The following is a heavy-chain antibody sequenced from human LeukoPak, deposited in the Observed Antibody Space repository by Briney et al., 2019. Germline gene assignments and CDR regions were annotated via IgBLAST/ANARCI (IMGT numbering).Heavy chain of an antibody. CDR1: GYTFTGYY. CDR3: ARENLIIAAPGTVPYYFDY. D-gene: IGHD6-13*01. V-gene: IGHV1-2*02. Sequence: ASVKVSCKTSGYTFTGYYIHWVRQAPGQGLEWMGWINPNSGGTNYAQKFQGRVTMTTDTSTSTAYMELRSLRSDDTAVYYCARENLIIAAPGTVPYYFDYWGQGTLVTVSS. J-gene: IGHJ4*02. CDR2: INPNSGGT.